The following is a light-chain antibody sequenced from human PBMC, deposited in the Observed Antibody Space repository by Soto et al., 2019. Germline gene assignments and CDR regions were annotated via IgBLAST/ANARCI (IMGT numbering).Light chain of an antibody. CDR3: SSYTTATTRV. CDR1: SSDVGAYNY. V-gene: IGLV2-14*01. Sequence: QSVRTQPASVSGSPGQSITISCTGTSSDVGAYNYVSWYQQHPGKAPKLMIFDVSNRPSGVSNRFSGSKSGNTASLTISGLQAEDEADYYCSSYTTATTRVFGGGTKVTVL. J-gene: IGLJ3*02. CDR2: DVS.